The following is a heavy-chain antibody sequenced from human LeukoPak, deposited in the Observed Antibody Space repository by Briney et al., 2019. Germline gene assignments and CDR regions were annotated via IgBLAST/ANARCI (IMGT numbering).Heavy chain of an antibody. CDR1: GYSISSGYY. CDR2: IYHSGST. J-gene: IGHJ4*02. D-gene: IGHD1-26*01. CDR3: ARDSGSYERDY. Sequence: PSETLSLTCAVSGYSISSGYYWGWIRQPPGKGVEWIGSIYHSGSTYYNPSLQGRVTIPVDRSKNQFSLKLSSVTAADTAVYYCARDSGSYERDYWGQGTLVTVSS. V-gene: IGHV4-38-2*01.